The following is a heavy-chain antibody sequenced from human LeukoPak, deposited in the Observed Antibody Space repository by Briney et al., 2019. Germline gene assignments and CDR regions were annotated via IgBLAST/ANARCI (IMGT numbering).Heavy chain of an antibody. Sequence: SETLSLTCTVSGGSISSSSYYWGWIRQPPGKGLEWIGSIYYSGSTYYNPSLKSRVTISVDTSKNQFSLKLSSVIAADTAVYYCAREGSGCDYWGQGTLVTVSS. D-gene: IGHD6-19*01. V-gene: IGHV4-39*07. J-gene: IGHJ4*02. CDR1: GGSISSSSYY. CDR3: AREGSGCDY. CDR2: IYYSGST.